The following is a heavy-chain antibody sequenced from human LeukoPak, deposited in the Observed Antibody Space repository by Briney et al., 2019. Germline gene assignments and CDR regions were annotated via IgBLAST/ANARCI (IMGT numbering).Heavy chain of an antibody. V-gene: IGHV4-4*02. CDR1: GDSISSTNW. D-gene: IGHD4-17*01. J-gene: IGHJ4*02. CDR3: ARGYGPGY. CDR2: IDHRGNT. Sequence: SETLSLTRAVSGDSISSTNWWNWVRQPPGKGLEWIGEIDHRGNTNYNPSLKSRVSISADKSKNQFSLKLTSVTAADTAVYYCARGYGPGYWGQGILVTVSA.